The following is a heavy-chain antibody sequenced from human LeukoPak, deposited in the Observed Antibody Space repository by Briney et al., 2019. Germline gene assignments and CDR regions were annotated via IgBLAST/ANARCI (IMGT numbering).Heavy chain of an antibody. Sequence: GGSLRLSCAASGFTFSRSWMSWVRQAPGKGLEWVANMKKDGSEKYYVDSVKGRFTISRDNAKNSLYLQMNSLRAEDTAVYYCARLEKDFFDYWGQGTLVTVSS. V-gene: IGHV3-7*05. CDR3: ARLEKDFFDY. J-gene: IGHJ4*02. CDR2: MKKDGSEK. D-gene: IGHD1-1*01. CDR1: GFTFSRSW.